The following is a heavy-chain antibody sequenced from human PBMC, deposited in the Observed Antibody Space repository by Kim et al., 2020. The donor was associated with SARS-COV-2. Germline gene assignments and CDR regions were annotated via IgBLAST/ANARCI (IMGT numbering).Heavy chain of an antibody. D-gene: IGHD6-13*01. Sequence: GVSLRLSCAASGFTFSSYAMSWVRQAPGKGLEWVSAISGSGGSTYYADSVKGRFTISRDNSKNTLYLQMNSLRAEDTAVYYCAKDRYSSSWYEGGWFDPWGQGTLVTVSS. CDR2: ISGSGGST. CDR1: GFTFSSYA. CDR3: AKDRYSSSWYEGGWFDP. V-gene: IGHV3-23*01. J-gene: IGHJ5*02.